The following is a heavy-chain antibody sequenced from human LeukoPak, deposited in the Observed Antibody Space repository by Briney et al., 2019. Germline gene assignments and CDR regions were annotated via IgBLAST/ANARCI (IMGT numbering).Heavy chain of an antibody. D-gene: IGHD3-3*01. V-gene: IGHV4-38-2*02. J-gene: IGHJ5*02. CDR2: IYHSGST. CDR1: GYSISSGYY. Sequence: SETLSLTCTVSGYSISSGYYWGWIRQPPGKGLEWIGSIYHSGSTYYNPSLESRVTISVDTSKNQFSLKLSSVTAADTAVYYCARDANDFWSGYLNWFDPWGQGTLVTVSS. CDR3: ARDANDFWSGYLNWFDP.